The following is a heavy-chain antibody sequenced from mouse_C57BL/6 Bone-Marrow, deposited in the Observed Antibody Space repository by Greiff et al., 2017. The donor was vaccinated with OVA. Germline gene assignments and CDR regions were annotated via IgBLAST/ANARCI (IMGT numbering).Heavy chain of an antibody. V-gene: IGHV7-3*01. Sequence: EVMLVESGGGLVQPGGSLSLSCAASGFTFTDYYMSWVRQPPGKALEWLGFIRNKANGYTTEYSASVKGRFTISRDNSQSILYLQMNALRAEDSAPYFSARSPLFYTVVAHHYALDTWGQGTPVTASS. CDR1: GFTFTDYY. CDR2: IRNKANGYTT. D-gene: IGHD1-1*01. J-gene: IGHJ4*01. CDR3: ARSPLFYTVVAHHYALDT.